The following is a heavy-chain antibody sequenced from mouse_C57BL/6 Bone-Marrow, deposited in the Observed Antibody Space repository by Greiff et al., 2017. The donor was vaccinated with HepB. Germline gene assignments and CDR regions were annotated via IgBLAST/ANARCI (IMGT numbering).Heavy chain of an antibody. D-gene: IGHD2-14*01. V-gene: IGHV1-47*01. Sequence: VKLMESGAELVKPGASVKMSCKASGYTFTTYPIEWMKQNHGKSLEWIGNFHPYNDDTKYNEKFKGKATLTVEKSSSTVYLELSRLTSDDSAVYYCARRIGSPSWFAYWGQGTLVTVSA. J-gene: IGHJ3*01. CDR2: FHPYNDDT. CDR3: ARRIGSPSWFAY. CDR1: GYTFTTYP.